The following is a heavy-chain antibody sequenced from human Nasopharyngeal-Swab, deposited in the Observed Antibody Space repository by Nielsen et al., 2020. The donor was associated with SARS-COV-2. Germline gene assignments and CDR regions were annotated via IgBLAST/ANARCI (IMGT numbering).Heavy chain of an antibody. J-gene: IGHJ5*02. CDR3: ARDLGVVVAANWFAP. CDR2: LIPLFGTT. D-gene: IGHD2-15*01. V-gene: IGHV1-69*06. CDR1: GGTLSSYG. Sequence: SVKVSCKASGGTLSSYGISWVRQAPGQGLEWMGGLIPLFGTTNYAQKFQGRVTITADKSAVTAFMELSGLKSEDTAVYYCARDLGVVVAANWFAPWGLGTLVTVSS.